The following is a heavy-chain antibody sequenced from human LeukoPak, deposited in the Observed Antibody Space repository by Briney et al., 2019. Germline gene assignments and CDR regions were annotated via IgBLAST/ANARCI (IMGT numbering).Heavy chain of an antibody. CDR3: AREGGIAAAGTVFDP. V-gene: IGHV3-7*01. Sequence: GGSLRLSCAASGFTFSSYWMSWVRQAPGKGLERVANIKQDGSEKYYVDSVKGRFTISRDNAKNSLYLQMNSLRAEDTAVYYCAREGGIAAAGTVFDPWGQGTLVTVSS. J-gene: IGHJ5*02. CDR1: GFTFSSYW. CDR2: IKQDGSEK. D-gene: IGHD6-13*01.